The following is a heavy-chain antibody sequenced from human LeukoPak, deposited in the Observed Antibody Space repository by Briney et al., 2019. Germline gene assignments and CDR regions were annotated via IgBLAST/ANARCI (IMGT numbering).Heavy chain of an antibody. CDR1: GGSISSGSYY. CDR3: ARGLAAAVDY. Sequence: PSQTLSLTCTVSGGSISSGSYYWSWIRQPPGKGLEWIGYIYYSGSTNYNPSLKSRVTISVDMSKNQFSLKLSSVTAADTAVYYCARGLAAAVDYWGQGTLVTVSS. V-gene: IGHV4-61*01. CDR2: IYYSGST. D-gene: IGHD6-13*01. J-gene: IGHJ4*02.